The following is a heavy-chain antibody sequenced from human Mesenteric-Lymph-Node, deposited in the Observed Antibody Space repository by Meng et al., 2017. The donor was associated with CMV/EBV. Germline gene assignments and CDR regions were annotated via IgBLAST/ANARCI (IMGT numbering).Heavy chain of an antibody. CDR1: DGSITSSDYF. CDR2: FYYSGST. V-gene: IGHV4-39*07. Sequence: SETLSLTCTVPDGSITSSDYFWAWIRQPPGRGLEWIASFYYSGSTYYSPSLKSRVTISVDTSTNQFSLKLSSVTAADTAVYYCARGSVLRFLEWLLPHNWDYWGQGTLVTVSS. D-gene: IGHD3-3*01. J-gene: IGHJ4*02. CDR3: ARGSVLRFLEWLLPHNWDY.